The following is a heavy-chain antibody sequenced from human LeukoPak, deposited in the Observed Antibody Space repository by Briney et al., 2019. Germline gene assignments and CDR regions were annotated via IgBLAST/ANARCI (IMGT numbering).Heavy chain of an antibody. CDR3: AKDHFADYGDYVGFFGY. CDR1: GFTFSSYA. V-gene: IGHV3-23*01. J-gene: IGHJ4*02. Sequence: GGSLRLSCAASGFTFSSYAMSWVRQAPGKGLEWVSAISGSGGSTYYADSVKGRFAISRDNSKNTLYLQMNSLRAEDTAVYYCAKDHFADYGDYVGFFGYWGQGTLVTVSS. CDR2: ISGSGGST. D-gene: IGHD4-17*01.